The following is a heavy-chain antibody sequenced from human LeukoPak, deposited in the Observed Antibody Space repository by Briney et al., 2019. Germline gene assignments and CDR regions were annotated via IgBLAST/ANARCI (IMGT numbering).Heavy chain of an antibody. J-gene: IGHJ4*02. D-gene: IGHD3-10*01. CDR3: ARGYKVRGVITLPDY. V-gene: IGHV1-69*05. Sequence: ASVKVSCKASGGTFSSYAISWVRQAPGQGLEWMGGIIPIFGTANYAQKFQGRVTITTDESTSTAYMELSSLRSEDTAVYYCARGYKVRGVITLPDYWGQGTLVTVSS. CDR1: GGTFSSYA. CDR2: IIPIFGTA.